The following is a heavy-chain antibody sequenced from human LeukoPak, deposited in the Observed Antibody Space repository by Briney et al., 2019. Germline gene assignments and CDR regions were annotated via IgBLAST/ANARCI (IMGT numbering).Heavy chain of an antibody. CDR3: AREKTCDSSGYPFFDY. J-gene: IGHJ4*02. D-gene: IGHD3-22*01. CDR1: GGSISSYY. V-gene: IGHV4-59*01. CDR2: IYYSGST. Sequence: SETLSLTCTVSGGSISSYYWSWIRQPPGKGLEWIGYIYYSGSTNYNPSLKSRVTISVDTSKNQFSLKLSSVTAADTAVYYCAREKTCDSSGYPFFDYWGQGTLVSVSS.